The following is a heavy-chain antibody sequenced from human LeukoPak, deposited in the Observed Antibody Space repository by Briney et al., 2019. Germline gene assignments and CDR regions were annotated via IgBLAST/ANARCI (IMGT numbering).Heavy chain of an antibody. CDR2: IYTSGST. Sequence: SETLSLTCTVSGGSISSGSYYWSWIRQPAGKGLEWIGRIYTSGSTNYNPSLKSRVTISVDTSKNQFSLKLSSVTAADTAVYYCASLDYGDYYRDYWGQGTLVTVSS. V-gene: IGHV4-61*02. D-gene: IGHD4-17*01. CDR3: ASLDYGDYYRDY. J-gene: IGHJ4*02. CDR1: GGSISSGSYY.